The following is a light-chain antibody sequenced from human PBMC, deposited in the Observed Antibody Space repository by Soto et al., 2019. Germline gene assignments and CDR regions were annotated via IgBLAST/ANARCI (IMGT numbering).Light chain of an antibody. V-gene: IGKV3-15*01. Sequence: IVMHQSHASLSVTQGERVTLSCRASQSVNRQVLWYQHRPGQTPRLLIYDTSARAAGIPARFSGSGSASEFTLTISSLQSEDFALYYCQQTLKWRPTFGQGTKVDIK. CDR2: DTS. CDR1: QSVNRQ. J-gene: IGKJ1*01. CDR3: QQTLKWRPT.